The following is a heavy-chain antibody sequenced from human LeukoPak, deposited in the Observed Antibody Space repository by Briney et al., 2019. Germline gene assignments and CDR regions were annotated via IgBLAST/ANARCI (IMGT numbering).Heavy chain of an antibody. V-gene: IGHV1-2*02. D-gene: IGHD2-15*01. Sequence: GASVKVSCKASGYTFTGYYMHWVRQAPGQGLEWMGWINPNSGYTHYAQKFQGRVTMTRDTPISTTYMELIRLRSGDADVYYCAREGYCSGDICYHKWFDPWGQGTLVTVSS. CDR1: GYTFTGYY. J-gene: IGHJ5*02. CDR2: INPNSGYT. CDR3: AREGYCSGDICYHKWFDP.